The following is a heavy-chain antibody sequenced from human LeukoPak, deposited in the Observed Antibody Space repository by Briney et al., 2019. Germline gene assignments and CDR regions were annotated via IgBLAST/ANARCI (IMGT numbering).Heavy chain of an antibody. CDR3: ARERYDYVWGTSPYGMDV. CDR1: GYTFTSYG. J-gene: IGHJ6*02. V-gene: IGHV1-18*01. CDR2: TSAYNGNT. D-gene: IGHD3-16*01. Sequence: ASVKVSCKASGYTFTSYGISWVRQAPGQGLEWMGWTSAYNGNTNYAQKLKGRVTMTTDTSTSTAYMELRSLRSDDTAVYYCARERYDYVWGTSPYGMDVWGQGTTVTVSS.